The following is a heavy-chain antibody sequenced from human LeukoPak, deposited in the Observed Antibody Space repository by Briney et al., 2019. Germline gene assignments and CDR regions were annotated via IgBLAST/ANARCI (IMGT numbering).Heavy chain of an antibody. V-gene: IGHV1-2*02. D-gene: IGHD4-23*01. J-gene: IGHJ6*03. CDR2: INPNSGGT. CDR3: ASDQRVTAVSLHYYYYYMDV. Sequence: ASVKVSCKASGYTFTGYYMHWVRQAPGQGLEWMGWINPNSGGTNYAQKFQGRSTMTRDTSISTAYMDLSRLRSDDTAVSYCASDQRVTAVSLHYYYYYMDVRGKGTTVTVSS. CDR1: GYTFTGYY.